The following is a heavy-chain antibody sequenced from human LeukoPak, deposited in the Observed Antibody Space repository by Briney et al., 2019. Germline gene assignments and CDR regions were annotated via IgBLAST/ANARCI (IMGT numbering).Heavy chain of an antibody. CDR1: GFTVSSNY. Sequence: GGSLRLSCAASGFTVSSNYMSWVRQAPGKGLEWVSSISTSNNYTSYADSVKGRFTISRDNAKNSLYLQMNSLRAEDTALYFCARATGYSSGWENFFDYWGQGTLVTVSS. CDR2: ISTSNNYT. CDR3: ARATGYSSGWENFFDY. J-gene: IGHJ4*02. V-gene: IGHV3-21*01. D-gene: IGHD6-19*01.